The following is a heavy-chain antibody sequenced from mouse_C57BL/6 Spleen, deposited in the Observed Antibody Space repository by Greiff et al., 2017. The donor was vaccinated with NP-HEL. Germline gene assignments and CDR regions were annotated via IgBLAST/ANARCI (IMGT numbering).Heavy chain of an antibody. CDR1: GYTFTSYW. Sequence: QVQLQQPGAELVMPGASVKLSCKASGYTFTSYWMHWVKQRPGQGLEWIGEIDPSDSYTNYNQKFKGKSTLTVDKSSSTAYMQLSSLTSEDSAVYYCARWLPRYWYFDVWGTGTTVTVSS. D-gene: IGHD2-2*01. CDR3: ARWLPRYWYFDV. V-gene: IGHV1-69*01. CDR2: IDPSDSYT. J-gene: IGHJ1*03.